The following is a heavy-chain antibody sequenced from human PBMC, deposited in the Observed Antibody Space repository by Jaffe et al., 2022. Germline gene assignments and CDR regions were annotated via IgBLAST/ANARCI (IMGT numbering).Heavy chain of an antibody. D-gene: IGHD3-10*01. CDR1: GFTIGDYD. J-gene: IGHJ4*02. Sequence: EVQLVESGGGLGQPGRSLRLTCTTSGFTIGDYDVNWVRRAPGKGLEWVGFIRSEAYGGTTEYAASVKGRFTISRDNSKSIAYLQMNSLKTEDTAVYFCSTGVVRGVLGYWGQGTLVTVSS. CDR3: STGVVRGVLGY. CDR2: IRSEAYGGTT. V-gene: IGHV3-49*04.